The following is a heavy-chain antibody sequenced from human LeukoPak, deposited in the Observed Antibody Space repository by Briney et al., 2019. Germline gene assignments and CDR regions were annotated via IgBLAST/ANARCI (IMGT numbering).Heavy chain of an antibody. V-gene: IGHV3-33*01. D-gene: IGHD3-22*01. Sequence: GGSLRLSCAASGFTFSIYGMHWVRQAPGKGLEWVAVIWYDGSNKYCADSVKGRFTISRDNSKNTLYLQMNSLRAEDTAVYYCARDPTDSSGYPKPGDYWGQGTLVTVSS. CDR1: GFTFSIYG. CDR3: ARDPTDSSGYPKPGDY. CDR2: IWYDGSNK. J-gene: IGHJ4*02.